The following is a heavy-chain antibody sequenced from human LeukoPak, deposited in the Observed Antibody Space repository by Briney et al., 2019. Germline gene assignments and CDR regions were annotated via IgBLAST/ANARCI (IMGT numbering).Heavy chain of an antibody. J-gene: IGHJ6*04. Sequence: SETLSLTCAVYGGSFSGYYWSWIRQPPGKGLEWVGEINHSGSTNYNPSLKRRVTISVDTSKNQFSLKLSSVTAADTAVYYCARDYYYGMDVWGKGTTVTVSS. CDR1: GGSFSGYY. CDR2: INHSGST. V-gene: IGHV4-34*01. CDR3: ARDYYYGMDV.